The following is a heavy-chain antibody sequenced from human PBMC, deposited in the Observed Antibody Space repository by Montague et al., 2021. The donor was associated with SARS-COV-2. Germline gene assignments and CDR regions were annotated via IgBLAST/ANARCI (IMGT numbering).Heavy chain of an antibody. CDR2: VDYSGNT. J-gene: IGHJ4*02. V-gene: IGHV4-39*01. CDR1: GGSIRSSSYY. D-gene: IGHD5-18*01. Sequence: SETLSLTCTVSGGSIRSSSYYWGWIRQPPGKGLEWIASVDYSGNTYYSPSLKSRLTLSVDTSKNQFSLKLNSVTATDTALYYCARREYSYGWGDWGQGTLVTVSS. CDR3: ARREYSYGWGD.